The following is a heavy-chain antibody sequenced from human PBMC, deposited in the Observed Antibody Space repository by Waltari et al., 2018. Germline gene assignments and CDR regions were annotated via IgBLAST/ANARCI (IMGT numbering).Heavy chain of an antibody. V-gene: IGHV1-69*08. J-gene: IGHJ5*02. Sequence: QVQLVQSGAEVKKPGSSVKVSCKASGGTFISYAISWVRQAPGQGLEWVGRVTPSVGTANTAQRFQGRVTITADKSTSTANMELSSLRSEDTAVYYCARDQRFLGGFWFDPWGQGTLVTVSS. CDR3: ARDQRFLGGFWFDP. CDR2: VTPSVGTA. D-gene: IGHD3-3*01. CDR1: GGTFISYA.